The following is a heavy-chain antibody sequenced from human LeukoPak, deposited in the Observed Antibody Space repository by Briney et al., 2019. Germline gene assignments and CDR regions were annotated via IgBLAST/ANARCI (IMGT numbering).Heavy chain of an antibody. V-gene: IGHV3-74*01. CDR1: GFTFSSYW. Sequence: PGGSLRLSCAASGFTFSSYWMHWVRQAPGKGLVWVSRVNSDGSSTSYADSVKGRFTISRDNAKNTLYLQMNSLRAKDTAVYYCARAPGIAVAGLDYWGQGTLVTVSS. J-gene: IGHJ4*02. D-gene: IGHD6-19*01. CDR2: VNSDGSST. CDR3: ARAPGIAVAGLDY.